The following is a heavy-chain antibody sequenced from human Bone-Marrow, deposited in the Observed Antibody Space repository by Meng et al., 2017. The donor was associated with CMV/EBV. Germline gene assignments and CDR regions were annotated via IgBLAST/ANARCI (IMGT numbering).Heavy chain of an antibody. CDR3: ARGFSDY. J-gene: IGHJ4*02. V-gene: IGHV3-9*01. CDR2: ISWNSGSI. Sequence: SLKISCAASGFTFDDYAMHWVRQAPGKGLGWVSGISWNSGSIGYADSVKGRFTISRDNAKNSLYLQMNSLRAEDTAVYYCARGFSDYWGQGTLVTVSS. CDR1: GFTFDDYA. D-gene: IGHD2/OR15-2a*01.